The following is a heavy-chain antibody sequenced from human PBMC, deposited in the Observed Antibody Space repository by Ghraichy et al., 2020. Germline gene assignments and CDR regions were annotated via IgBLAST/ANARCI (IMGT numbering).Heavy chain of an antibody. V-gene: IGHV3-23*01. J-gene: IGHJ4*02. CDR3: AKDRGYCSGGSGYVNPFDY. Sequence: GGSLRLSCAASGFTFSSYAMSWVRQAPGKGLEWVSAISGSGGSTYYADSVKGRFTISRDNSKNTLYLQMNSLRAEDTAVYYCAKDRGYCSGGSGYVNPFDYWGQGTLVTVSS. CDR2: ISGSGGST. D-gene: IGHD2-15*01. CDR1: GFTFSSYA.